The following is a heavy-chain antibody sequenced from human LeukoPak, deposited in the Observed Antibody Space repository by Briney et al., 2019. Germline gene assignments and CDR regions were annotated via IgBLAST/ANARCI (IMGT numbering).Heavy chain of an antibody. V-gene: IGHV3-30*18. CDR1: GFTFSNYG. CDR3: AKTLHYGHYGKFDY. Sequence: GGSLRLSCAASGFTFSNYGIHWVRQAPGKGLEWVAVISYDATNEYYTDSVKGRFTISRDNSRNTLYLQMNSLRAEDTAVYYCAKTLHYGHYGKFDYWGQGTLVTVSS. D-gene: IGHD4-17*01. J-gene: IGHJ4*02. CDR2: ISYDATNE.